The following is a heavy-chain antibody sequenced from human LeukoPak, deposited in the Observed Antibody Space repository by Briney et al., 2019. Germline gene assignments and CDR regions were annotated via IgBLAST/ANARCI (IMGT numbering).Heavy chain of an antibody. J-gene: IGHJ4*02. CDR3: AKVDTIFGVVISYRLFDY. CDR1: GFTFSSYA. D-gene: IGHD3-3*01. Sequence: GGSLRLSCAASGFTFSSYAMSWVRQAPGKGLEWVSAIRGSGGSTYYADSVKGRFTISRDNSKNTLYLQMNSLRAEDTAVYYCAKVDTIFGVVISYRLFDYWGQGTLVTVSS. CDR2: IRGSGGST. V-gene: IGHV3-23*01.